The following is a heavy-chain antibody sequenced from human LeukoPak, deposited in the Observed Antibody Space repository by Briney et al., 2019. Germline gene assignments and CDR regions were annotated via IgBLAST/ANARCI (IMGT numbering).Heavy chain of an antibody. V-gene: IGHV6-1*01. J-gene: IGHJ5*02. Sequence: SQTLSLTCVISGDSFSSNSAAWNWIRQSPSRGLEWLGRIYYRSKWYNDYAVSVKSRITINPDTSKNQFSLHLNSVTPEDTAVYYCAGYSYGVRPSWGQGTLVTVSS. CDR3: AGYSYGVRPS. CDR1: GDSFSSNSAA. D-gene: IGHD5-18*01. CDR2: IYYRSKWYN.